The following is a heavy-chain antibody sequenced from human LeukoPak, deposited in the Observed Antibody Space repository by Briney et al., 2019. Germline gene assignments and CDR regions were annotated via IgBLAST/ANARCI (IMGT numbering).Heavy chain of an antibody. V-gene: IGHV3-7*01. CDR2: INKDGRDK. J-gene: IGHJ4*02. Sequence: GGSLRLSCAASGFTFSNYWMMWVRQAPGKGLEWVAKINKDGRDKYYMDAVKGRFTISRDNAKNLAYLQMNNLRAGDTAVYYCAKHGYWYALDYWGQGTLVTVSS. D-gene: IGHD2-2*03. CDR3: AKHGYWYALDY. CDR1: GFTFSNYW.